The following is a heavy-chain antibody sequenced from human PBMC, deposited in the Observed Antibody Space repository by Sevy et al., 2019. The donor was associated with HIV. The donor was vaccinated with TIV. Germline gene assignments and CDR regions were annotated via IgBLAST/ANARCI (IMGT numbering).Heavy chain of an antibody. CDR1: GFTFSSYS. CDR2: ISSSSSYI. CDR3: AGDRTYYYDSSGYYFDY. Sequence: GGSLRLSCAASGFTFSSYSMNWVRQAPGKGLEWVSSISSSSSYIYYADSVKGRFTISRDNAKNSLYLQMNSLRAEDTAVYYCAGDRTYYYDSSGYYFDYWGQGTLVTVSS. J-gene: IGHJ4*02. V-gene: IGHV3-21*01. D-gene: IGHD3-22*01.